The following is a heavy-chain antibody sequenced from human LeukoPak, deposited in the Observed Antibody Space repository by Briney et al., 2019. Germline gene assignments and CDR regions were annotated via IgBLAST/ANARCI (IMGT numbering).Heavy chain of an antibody. D-gene: IGHD3-22*01. CDR1: GGTFSSYA. CDR2: IIPIFGTA. CDR3: ARDGYYDSSGYYYYYMDV. V-gene: IGHV1-69*05. J-gene: IGHJ6*03. Sequence: GASVKVSCKASGGTFSSYAISWVRQAPGHGLEWMGGIIPIFGTANYAQKFQGRVTITTDESTSTAYMELSSLRSEDTAVYYCARDGYYDSSGYYYYYMDVWGKGTTVTVSS.